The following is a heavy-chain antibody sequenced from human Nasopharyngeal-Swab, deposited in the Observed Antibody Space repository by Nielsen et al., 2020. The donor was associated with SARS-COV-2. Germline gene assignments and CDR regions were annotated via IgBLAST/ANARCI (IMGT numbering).Heavy chain of an antibody. J-gene: IGHJ4*02. CDR3: AHRRGRGQGKERRESENGGEN. D-gene: IGHD3-16*01. V-gene: IGHV2-5*01. Sequence: WIRQPPGKALEWLALIYWNDDKRYSPSLKSRLTITKDTSKNQVVLTMTNMDPVDTATYYCAHRRGRGQGKERRESENGGENGGQGKIGTVSS. CDR2: IYWNDDK.